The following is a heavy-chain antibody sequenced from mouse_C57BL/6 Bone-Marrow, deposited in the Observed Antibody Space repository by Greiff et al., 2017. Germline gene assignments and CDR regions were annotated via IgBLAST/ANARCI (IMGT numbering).Heavy chain of an antibody. CDR1: GYTFTSYW. J-gene: IGHJ1*03. D-gene: IGHD1-1*01. Sequence: QVQLQQPGAELVKPGASVKMSCKASGYTFTSYWITCVRQRPGQGLEWIGYIYPGSGSTTSTAKFTSKATLTVATSSRTDYMQLSRLTSEDSDVYYCARSPYYDGSNWYFDVWGTGTTVTVSS. CDR3: ARSPYYDGSNWYFDV. V-gene: IGHV1-55*01. CDR2: IYPGSGST.